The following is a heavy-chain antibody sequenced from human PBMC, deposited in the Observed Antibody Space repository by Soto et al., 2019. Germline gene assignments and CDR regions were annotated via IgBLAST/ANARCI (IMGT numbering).Heavy chain of an antibody. CDR1: GGSISSYY. J-gene: IGHJ6*02. D-gene: IGHD4-17*01. CDR3: AAKTNYYYGMDV. V-gene: IGHV4-59*01. Sequence: QVQLQESGPGLVKPSETLSLTCTVSGGSISSYYWSWIRQPPGKGLEWIGYIYYSGSTNYNPSLKSRVTISVDTSKNQFSLKLSSVTAADTAVYYCAAKTNYYYGMDVWGQGTTVTVSS. CDR2: IYYSGST.